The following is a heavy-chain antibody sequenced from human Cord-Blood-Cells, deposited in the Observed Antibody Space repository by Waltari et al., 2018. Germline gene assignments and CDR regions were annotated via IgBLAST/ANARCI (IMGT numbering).Heavy chain of an antibody. Sequence: TFSRYGMHWVRQAPGKGLEWVAVISYDGSNKYYADSVKGRFTISRDNSQNTLYLQMNSLRAEDTAVYYCAKDSFIRGYYDFWSGYHDAFDIWCQGTMVTVSS. CDR3: AKDSFIRGYYDFWSGYHDAFDI. D-gene: IGHD3-3*01. V-gene: IGHV3-30*18. CDR2: ISYDGSNK. CDR1: TFSRYG. J-gene: IGHJ3*02.